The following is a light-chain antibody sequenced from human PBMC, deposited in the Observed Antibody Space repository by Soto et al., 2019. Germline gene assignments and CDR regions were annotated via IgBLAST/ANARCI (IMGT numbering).Light chain of an antibody. V-gene: IGKV3-15*01. Sequence: EIVMTQSPATLSVSPGERATLSCRASQSVSSNLAWYQQKPGQAPRLLIYGASTRATGIPARFSGSGSGTEFTLTISSLQSEDFGVYYCQQYNNWRPWTFGQGTKLEIK. CDR3: QQYNNWRPWT. CDR2: GAS. CDR1: QSVSSN. J-gene: IGKJ2*02.